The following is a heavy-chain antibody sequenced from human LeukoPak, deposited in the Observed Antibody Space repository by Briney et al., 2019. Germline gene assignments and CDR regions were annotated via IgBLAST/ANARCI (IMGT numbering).Heavy chain of an antibody. CDR3: AKDRPGDPPSSFDY. D-gene: IGHD4-17*01. CDR1: GFTFSIYA. J-gene: IGHJ4*02. Sequence: GGSLRLSCASSGFTFSIYAMSWFRQAPGKGLDWFSAIIGSGGSTYYADSVKRRFTISRDNYKNTLYLQMNSLRAEDTAVYYCAKDRPGDPPSSFDYWGQGTLVTVSS. CDR2: IIGSGGST. V-gene: IGHV3-23*01.